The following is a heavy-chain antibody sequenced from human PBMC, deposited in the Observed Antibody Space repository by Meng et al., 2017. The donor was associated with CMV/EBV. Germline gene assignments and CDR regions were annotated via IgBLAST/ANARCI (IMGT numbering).Heavy chain of an antibody. CDR3: ARDSAVAGVVDY. CDR2: IYYSGRP. V-gene: IGHV4-39*07. D-gene: IGHD6-19*01. Sequence: LRQTGSRPGVLQSQDTSPLPCTFSCGSISSRSTYWGWISQPPGKGLEWIGSIYYSGRPYYNPSLKSRVTISVDTSKNQFSLKLSSVTAADTAVYYCARDSAVAGVVDYWGQGTLVTVSS. CDR1: CGSISSRSTY. J-gene: IGHJ4*02.